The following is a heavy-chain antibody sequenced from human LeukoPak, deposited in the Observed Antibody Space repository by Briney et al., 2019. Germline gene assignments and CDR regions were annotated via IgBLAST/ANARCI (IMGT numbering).Heavy chain of an antibody. CDR2: MNPNSGTT. CDR1: GYTFTNYD. CDR3: ARGLDDYEDAFDI. D-gene: IGHD4-17*01. J-gene: IGHJ3*02. Sequence: ASVEVSCKASGYTFTNYDIHWVRQATGQGLEWVGWMNPNSGTTGYAQKFQGRVTLTRDTSISTVYMELSSLRSEDTALYYCARGLDDYEDAFDIWGQGTMVAVSS. V-gene: IGHV1-8*03.